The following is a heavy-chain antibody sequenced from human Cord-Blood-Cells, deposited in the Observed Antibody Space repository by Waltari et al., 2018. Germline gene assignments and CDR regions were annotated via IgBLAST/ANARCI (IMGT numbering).Heavy chain of an antibody. D-gene: IGHD2-8*01. J-gene: IGHJ4*02. CDR2: TYHSGRS. V-gene: IGHV4-38-2*02. Sequence: QVQLQESGPGLVKPSETLSLTCTVSGYSFSSGYYWGWIRQPPGKGLEWSGSTYHSGRSDNNPSLKVRVSLSVDTAKNQFSLKLSSVTAADTAVYYCARKSRCTNGVCYTPFDDWGQGTLVTVSS. CDR1: GYSFSSGYY. CDR3: ARKSRCTNGVCYTPFDD.